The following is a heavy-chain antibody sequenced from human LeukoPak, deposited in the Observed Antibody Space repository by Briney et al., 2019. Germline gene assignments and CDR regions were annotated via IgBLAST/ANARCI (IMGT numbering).Heavy chain of an antibody. CDR2: IYYSGST. CDR1: GGSISSSSYY. CDR3: ARGIIAAADY. V-gene: IGHV4-39*07. Sequence: SETLSLTCTVSGGSISSSSYYWGWIRQPPGKGLEWIGSIYYSGSTYYNPSLKSRVTISVDTSKNQFSLKLSSVTAADTAVYYCARGIIAAADYWGQGTLVIVSS. D-gene: IGHD6-13*01. J-gene: IGHJ4*02.